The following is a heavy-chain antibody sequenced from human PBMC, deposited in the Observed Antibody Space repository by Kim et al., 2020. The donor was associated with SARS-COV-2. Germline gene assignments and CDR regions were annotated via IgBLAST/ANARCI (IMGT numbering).Heavy chain of an antibody. Sequence: YNPSLKSRVTISVDKSKNQFSLKLSSVTAADTAVYYCARDSSSWYGYFDYWGQGTLVTVSS. V-gene: IGHV4-4*02. CDR3: ARDSSSWYGYFDY. D-gene: IGHD6-13*01. J-gene: IGHJ4*02.